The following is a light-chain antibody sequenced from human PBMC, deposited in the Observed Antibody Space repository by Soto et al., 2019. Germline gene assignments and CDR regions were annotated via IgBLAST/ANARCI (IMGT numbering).Light chain of an antibody. V-gene: IGKV3-15*01. Sequence: EIVMTQSPSTLSVSPGERATLSCRAGESISNNLALYQQKPGQAPRLLIYGAATRAAGIPARFSGRGSGTEFTRTISSLQSEDFGVYYCQQYNNWPGTFGQGTKVDIK. CDR1: ESISNN. CDR2: GAA. CDR3: QQYNNWPGT. J-gene: IGKJ1*01.